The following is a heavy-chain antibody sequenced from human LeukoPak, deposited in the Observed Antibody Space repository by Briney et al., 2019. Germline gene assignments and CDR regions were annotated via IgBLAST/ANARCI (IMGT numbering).Heavy chain of an antibody. V-gene: IGHV3-49*04. CDR1: KFTFGDYA. J-gene: IGHJ4*02. D-gene: IGHD6-19*01. CDR2: IRSKTYGGTK. CDR3: TRHRTVAGDCFDY. Sequence: GGSLTLSCTASKFTFGDYAISCVRQPPGKGLEWVGFIRSKTYGGTKDYGASVKGRLNISRDDSKSIAYLPLNSLKTEDTAVDYCTRHRTVAGDCFDYWGQGTLVTVSS.